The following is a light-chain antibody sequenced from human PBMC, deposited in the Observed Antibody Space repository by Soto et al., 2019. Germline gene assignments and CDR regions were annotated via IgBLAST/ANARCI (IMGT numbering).Light chain of an antibody. Sequence: QSGLTQPASVSGSPGQSITISCTGSSSDVGGYDSVSWYQQRPGKAPKLMIYGVSDRPSGVSNRFSGSKSGNTASLTISGLQDGDEADYYCTSYTSSSTYVFGTGTKVTVL. CDR1: SSDVGGYDS. CDR2: GVS. V-gene: IGLV2-14*01. J-gene: IGLJ1*01. CDR3: TSYTSSSTYV.